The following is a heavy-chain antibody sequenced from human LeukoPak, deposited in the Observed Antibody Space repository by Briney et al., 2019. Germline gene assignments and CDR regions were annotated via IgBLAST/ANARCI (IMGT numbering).Heavy chain of an antibody. Sequence: ASVKVSCKASGSTFISYHMHWVRQAPGQGLEWMGIINPSGGSTTYAQKFQGRVTMTRDTSTSTVYMELSSLRSDDTAVYYCARVNVGGRLDYWGQGTLVTVSS. J-gene: IGHJ4*02. CDR1: GSTFISYH. CDR3: ARVNVGGRLDY. CDR2: INPSGGST. D-gene: IGHD2-15*01. V-gene: IGHV1-46*01.